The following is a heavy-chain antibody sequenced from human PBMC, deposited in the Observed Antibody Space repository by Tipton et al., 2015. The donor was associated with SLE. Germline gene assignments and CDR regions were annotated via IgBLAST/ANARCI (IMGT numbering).Heavy chain of an antibody. J-gene: IGHJ6*02. Sequence: SLRLSCAASGFTFSSYSMNWVRQAPGKGLEWVSYISSSGSTIYYADSVKGRFTISRDNAKNSLYLQMNSLRAEDTAVYYCASDPAGYYYGMDVWGQGTTVTVSS. V-gene: IGHV3-48*04. CDR1: GFTFSSYS. CDR2: ISSSGSTI. CDR3: ASDPAGYYYGMDV.